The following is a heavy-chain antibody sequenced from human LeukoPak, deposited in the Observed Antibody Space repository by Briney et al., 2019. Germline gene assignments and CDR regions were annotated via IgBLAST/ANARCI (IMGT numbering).Heavy chain of an antibody. Sequence: GGSLRLSCAASGFTFDDYAMHWVRQAPGKGLEWVSGISWNSGSIGYADSVKGRFTISRDNAKNSLYLQMNSLRAEDTALYYCARDGSESYFRDWGQGTLVTVSS. V-gene: IGHV3-9*01. CDR1: GFTFDDYA. D-gene: IGHD1-26*01. CDR3: ARDGSESYFRD. J-gene: IGHJ4*02. CDR2: ISWNSGSI.